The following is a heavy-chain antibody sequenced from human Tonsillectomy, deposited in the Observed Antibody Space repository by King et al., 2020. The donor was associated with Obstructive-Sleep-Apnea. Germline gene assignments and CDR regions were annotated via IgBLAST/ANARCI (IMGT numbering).Heavy chain of an antibody. CDR2: IYYSGST. Sequence: QLQESGPGLVKPSQTLSLNCAVSGGSISSGAYSWSWIRQPPGKGLEWNGYIYYSGSTYYNPAHKSRVTLSVDTYKNQFSLKLSSVTAADTAVYYCARGGDYGDYRTAVGADYWGQGTLVTVSS. CDR3: ARGGDYGDYRTAVGADY. CDR1: GGSISSGAYS. D-gene: IGHD4-17*01. J-gene: IGHJ4*02. V-gene: IGHV4-30-4*07.